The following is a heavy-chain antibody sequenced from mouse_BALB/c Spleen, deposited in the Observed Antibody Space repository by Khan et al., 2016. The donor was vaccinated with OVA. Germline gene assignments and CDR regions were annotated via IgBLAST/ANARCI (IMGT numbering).Heavy chain of an antibody. Sequence: VQLQQSGAELAKPGASVKMSCKASGYTFINYWILWIKQRPGQGLEWIGYINPSTGYTEYNQNFKDQATLPADISSSTAYMQLRSLTYEDSAVYYCARRGLRWDFDYWGQGTTLTVSS. J-gene: IGHJ2*01. D-gene: IGHD1-1*01. V-gene: IGHV1-7*01. CDR1: GYTFINYW. CDR2: INPSTGYT. CDR3: ARRGLRWDFDY.